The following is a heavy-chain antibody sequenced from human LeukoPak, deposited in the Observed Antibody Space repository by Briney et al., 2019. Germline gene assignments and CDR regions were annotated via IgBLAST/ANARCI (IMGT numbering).Heavy chain of an antibody. Sequence: GGSLRLSCAASGFTFSSYAMHWVRQAPGKGLEWVAVISYDGSDKYYADSVKGRFTISRDNSKNTLYLQMNSLRAEDTAVYYCTRDRYCSGLGIFDYWGQGTLVTVSS. J-gene: IGHJ4*02. CDR3: TRDRYCSGLGIFDY. V-gene: IGHV3-30-3*01. CDR2: ISYDGSDK. CDR1: GFTFSSYA. D-gene: IGHD6-19*01.